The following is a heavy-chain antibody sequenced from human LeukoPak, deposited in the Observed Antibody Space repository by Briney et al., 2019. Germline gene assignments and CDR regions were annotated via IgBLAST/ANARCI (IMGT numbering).Heavy chain of an antibody. Sequence: ASVKVSCKASGYTFSGDYMHWVRQAPRQGLESMGWINSNSGARNYAPNFQGRVTFYRDNAITTASLGLGNLTSDDPATFSRAGGRGGATWGFEHCGQGTLVTVAS. CDR3: AGGRGGATWGFEH. V-gene: IGHV1-2*02. CDR2: INSNSGAR. D-gene: IGHD1-26*01. J-gene: IGHJ4*02. CDR1: GYTFSGDY.